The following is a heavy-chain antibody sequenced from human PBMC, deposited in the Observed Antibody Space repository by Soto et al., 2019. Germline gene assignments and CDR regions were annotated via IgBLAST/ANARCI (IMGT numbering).Heavy chain of an antibody. CDR2: MSPHSGNT. Sequence: QVQLVQSGAEVKKPGASVKVSCKASGYHFTSYDINWVRQAAGQGLEWMGWMSPHSGNTCSPQKFQGRVTMTRNSSISTAYMELSSLRSEDTAVYYCARRALAGNWFDPWGQGTLVTVSS. D-gene: IGHD6-19*01. CDR1: GYHFTSYD. CDR3: ARRALAGNWFDP. V-gene: IGHV1-8*01. J-gene: IGHJ5*02.